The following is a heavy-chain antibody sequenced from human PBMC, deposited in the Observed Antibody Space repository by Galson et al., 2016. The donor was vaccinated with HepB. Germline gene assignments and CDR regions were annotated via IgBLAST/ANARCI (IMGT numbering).Heavy chain of an antibody. J-gene: IGHJ4*03. D-gene: IGHD6-19*01. Sequence: CAISGDSVSSTSAAWNWGRQSPSRGLEWLGRTYYRSKWYNDYAPSVRSRITINPATARNQFSLQLTSVTLEDTAVYDCLSGWYFDTWGNGTQVTVSS. CDR2: TYYRSKWYN. V-gene: IGHV6-1*01. CDR1: GDSVSSTSAA. CDR3: LSGWYFDT.